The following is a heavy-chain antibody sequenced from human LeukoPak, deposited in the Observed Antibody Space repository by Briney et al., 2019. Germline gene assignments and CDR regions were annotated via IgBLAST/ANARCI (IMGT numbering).Heavy chain of an antibody. D-gene: IGHD6-6*01. J-gene: IGHJ4*02. CDR1: GFTFSDYY. V-gene: IGHV3-23*01. CDR2: ISGSDVST. CDR3: AKEGGYSSSSVDY. Sequence: GGSLRLSCAASGFTFSDYYMSWIRQAPVKGLEWVSGISGSDVSTYYADSVKGRFTISRDNSKKTVYLQMNSLRAEDTAVYYCAKEGGYSSSSVDYWGQGTLVTVSS.